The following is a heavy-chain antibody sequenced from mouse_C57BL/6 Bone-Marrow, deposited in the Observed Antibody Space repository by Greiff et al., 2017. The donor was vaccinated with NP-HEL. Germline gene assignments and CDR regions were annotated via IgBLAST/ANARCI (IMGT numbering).Heavy chain of an antibody. J-gene: IGHJ3*01. V-gene: IGHV3-6*01. CDR2: ISYDGSN. CDR1: GYSITSGYY. D-gene: IGHD1-1*01. Sequence: VQLQQSGPGLVKPSQSLSLTCSVPGYSITSGYYWNWIRQFPGNKLEWMGYISYDGSNNYNPSLNNRISITRDTSNNQLFLKLNSVTTEDTATYYCALYYYGSSPWFAYWGQGTLVTVSA. CDR3: ALYYYGSSPWFAY.